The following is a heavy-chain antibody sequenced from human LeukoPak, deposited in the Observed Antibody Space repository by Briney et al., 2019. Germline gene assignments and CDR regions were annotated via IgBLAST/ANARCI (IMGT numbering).Heavy chain of an antibody. CDR3: AREGGGIVATPYFDY. V-gene: IGHV1-69*13. J-gene: IGHJ4*02. CDR1: GATFTSYA. D-gene: IGHD5-12*01. Sequence: GASVKLSCKASGATFTSYAISWVRQAPGQGLEWMGGIIPIFGTANYAQKFQGRVAITAEESTSTAYMELSSLVSEDTAVYYCAREGGGIVATPYFDYWGQGTLVTVSS. CDR2: IIPIFGTA.